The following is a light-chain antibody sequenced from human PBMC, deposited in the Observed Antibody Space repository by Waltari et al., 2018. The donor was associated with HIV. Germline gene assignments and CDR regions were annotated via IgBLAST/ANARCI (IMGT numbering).Light chain of an antibody. CDR1: SSSIGRSF. J-gene: IGLJ3*02. Sequence: QSVLTQPPSVSAAPGQKVTISCSGSSSSIGRSFVSWYQQFPGTAPKPLIYENKKRPSGIPDRFSGSKSGTSATLGITGLQTGDEADYYCGTWDSSLSIRVFGGGTKLTVL. V-gene: IGLV1-51*02. CDR2: ENK. CDR3: GTWDSSLSIRV.